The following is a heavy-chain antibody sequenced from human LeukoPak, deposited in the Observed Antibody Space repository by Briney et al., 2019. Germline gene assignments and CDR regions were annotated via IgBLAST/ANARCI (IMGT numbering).Heavy chain of an antibody. J-gene: IGHJ4*02. D-gene: IGHD3-22*01. CDR3: ARETYSYDSSGYLSY. V-gene: IGHV3-7*01. CDR1: GFTFSSYW. CDR2: INQDGSEK. Sequence: GGSLRLSCAASGFTFSSYWMTWVRQAPGKGLEWVAHINQDGSEKYYVDSVKGRFTISRDIAKNSVYLQMNSLRAEDTAVYYCARETYSYDSSGYLSYWGQGTLVTVSS.